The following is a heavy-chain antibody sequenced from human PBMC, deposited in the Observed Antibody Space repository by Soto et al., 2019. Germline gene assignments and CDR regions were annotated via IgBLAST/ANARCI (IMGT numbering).Heavy chain of an antibody. CDR2: IIPIFGTA. CDR1: GGTFSSYA. V-gene: IGHV1-69*13. CDR3: ARGRITMIAEDAFDI. J-gene: IGHJ3*02. Sequence: ASVKVSCKASGGTFSSYAISWVRQAPGQGLEWMGGIIPIFGTANYAQKFQGRVTITADESTSTAYMELSSLRSEDTAVYYCARGRITMIAEDAFDIWGQGTTVTVSS. D-gene: IGHD3-22*01.